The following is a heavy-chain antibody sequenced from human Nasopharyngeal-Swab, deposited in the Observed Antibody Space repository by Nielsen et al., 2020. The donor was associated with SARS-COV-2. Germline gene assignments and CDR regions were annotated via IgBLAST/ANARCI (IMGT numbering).Heavy chain of an antibody. CDR3: ARGRGVVLDH. V-gene: IGHV3-21*01. J-gene: IGHJ4*02. D-gene: IGHD3-10*01. Sequence: GEALKISCAASGFTFSTYRMNWGRQAPGRGLEWVSSISSSSDDVYDADSVRGRFTISRDNAKNSLYLQMNSLRADDTAVYYCARGRGVVLDHWGQGTLVTVSS. CDR2: ISSSSDDV. CDR1: GFTFSTYR.